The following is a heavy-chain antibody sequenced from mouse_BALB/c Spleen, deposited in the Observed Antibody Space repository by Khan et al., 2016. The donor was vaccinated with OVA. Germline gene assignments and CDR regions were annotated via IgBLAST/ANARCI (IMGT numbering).Heavy chain of an antibody. Sequence: EVQLQQSGPDLVKPGASGKMSCKASGYSFTNYYVNWVKQSHGKSLECIGRVNPNTGNTNYNQKFKGKAILIVDTSSSTAYMELRGLTSEDSAVYYCARGYDFFAYWGQGTLVTVSA. J-gene: IGHJ3*01. CDR2: VNPNTGNT. CDR1: GYSFTNYY. D-gene: IGHD2-14*01. CDR3: ARGYDFFAY. V-gene: IGHV1-26*01.